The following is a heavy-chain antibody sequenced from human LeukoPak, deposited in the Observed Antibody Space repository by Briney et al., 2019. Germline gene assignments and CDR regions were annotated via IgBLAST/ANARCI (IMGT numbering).Heavy chain of an antibody. CDR1: GYTFTSYD. CDR2: MNPNSGNT. V-gene: IGHV1-8*01. CDR3: SRALGEYTDNWFDP. D-gene: IGHD2/OR15-2a*01. Sequence: ASVKVSCKASGYTFTSYDINWVRQATGQELEWMGWMNPNSGNTGYAQKLQGRVTMTRNNSISTAYMELSSLSSDDTARYYFSRALGEYTDNWFDPWGQGTLVTVSS. J-gene: IGHJ5*02.